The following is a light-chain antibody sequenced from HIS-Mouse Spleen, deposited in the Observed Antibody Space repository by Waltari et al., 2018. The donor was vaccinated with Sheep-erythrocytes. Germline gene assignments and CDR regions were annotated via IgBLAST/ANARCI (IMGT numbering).Light chain of an antibody. CDR1: QSVSSY. V-gene: IGKV3-11*01. CDR3: QQRSNWXT. J-gene: IGKJ2*01. Sequence: EIXLTQSPXTXXXXXXXXATXPCXPSQSVSSYLAXXQQKPGQAPRRLIYDXSTRATGIXXXFSGSGSGTDXXLTISSLEPEDFAXYYCQQRSNWXTFGQGTKLEIK. CDR2: DXS.